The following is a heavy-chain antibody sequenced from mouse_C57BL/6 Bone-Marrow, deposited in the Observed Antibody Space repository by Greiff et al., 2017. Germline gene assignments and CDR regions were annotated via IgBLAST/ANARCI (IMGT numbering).Heavy chain of an antibody. CDR3: AKNDYDYAMDY. Sequence: VKLMESGAELVRPGTSVKVSCKASGYAFTNYLIEWVKQRPGQGLEWIGVINPGSGGTNYNEKFKGKATLTADKSSSTAYMQLSSLTSEASAVYFCAKNDYDYAMDYWGQGTSVTVSS. J-gene: IGHJ4*01. V-gene: IGHV1-54*01. D-gene: IGHD2-4*01. CDR1: GYAFTNYL. CDR2: INPGSGGT.